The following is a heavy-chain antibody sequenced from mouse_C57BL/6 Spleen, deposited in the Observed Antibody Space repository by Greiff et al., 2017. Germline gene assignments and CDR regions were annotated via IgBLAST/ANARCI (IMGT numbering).Heavy chain of an antibody. D-gene: IGHD4-1*01. J-gene: IGHJ2*01. V-gene: IGHV1-50*01. Sequence: QVQLQQPGAELVKPGASVKLSCKASGYTFTSYWMQWVKQRPGQGLEWIGEIDPSDSYTNYNQKFKGKATFTVDTSSSTAYMQLSSLTSEDTAVYYCARSRLGDYWGQGTTLTVSS. CDR3: ARSRLGDY. CDR1: GYTFTSYW. CDR2: IDPSDSYT.